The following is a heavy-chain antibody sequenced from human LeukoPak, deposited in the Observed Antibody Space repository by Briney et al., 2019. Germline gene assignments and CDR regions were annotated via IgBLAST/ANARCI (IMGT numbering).Heavy chain of an antibody. D-gene: IGHD4-23*01. Sequence: SETLSLTCTVSGGSISSGDYYWSWIRQPPGKGLEWIGYIYYSGSTYYNPSLKSRVTISVDTSKNQFSLKLSSVTAADTAVYYCARRDFGGNSPGDYWGQGTLVTVSS. CDR3: ARRDFGGNSPGDY. CDR1: GGSISSGDYY. J-gene: IGHJ4*02. V-gene: IGHV4-30-4*01. CDR2: IYYSGST.